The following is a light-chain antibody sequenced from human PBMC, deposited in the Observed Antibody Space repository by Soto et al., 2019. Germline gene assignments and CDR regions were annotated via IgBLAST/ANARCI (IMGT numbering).Light chain of an antibody. CDR1: QSISSW. CDR2: DAS. Sequence: DIQMTQSPSTLSASVGDRVTITCRASQSISSWLAWYQQKPGKAPKLLIYDASSLESGVPSRFSGSGSGTEFTLTISSVQPADFGTYYCQQYDSYLLTFGPGTKVY. CDR3: QQYDSYLLT. V-gene: IGKV1-5*01. J-gene: IGKJ3*01.